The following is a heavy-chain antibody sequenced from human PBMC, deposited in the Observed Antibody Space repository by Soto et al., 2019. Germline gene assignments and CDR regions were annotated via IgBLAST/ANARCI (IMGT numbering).Heavy chain of an antibody. CDR2: INPSGGST. J-gene: IGHJ4*02. CDR3: ARVSKTRDSSSRFFDY. CDR1: GDTFASYY. D-gene: IGHD6-6*01. V-gene: IGHV1-46*01. Sequence: GASVEVCWKASGDTFASYYMHWVRQAPGQGLEWMGIINPSGGSTSYAQKFQGRVTMTRDTSTSTVYMELSSLRSEDTAVYYCARVSKTRDSSSRFFDYWGQGTLVPVS.